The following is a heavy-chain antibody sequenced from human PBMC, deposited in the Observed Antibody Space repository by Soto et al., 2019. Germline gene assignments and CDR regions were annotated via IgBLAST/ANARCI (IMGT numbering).Heavy chain of an antibody. J-gene: IGHJ4*02. CDR3: ATSSDTGYIFDF. V-gene: IGHV3-7*01. CDR1: EFTFTTYW. Sequence: VVPLRLSCAASEFTFTTYWTSWFRQAPEKGLEWVASIKQDGSGQYYLDSVRGRFTISRDSAKNSLYLQMNSLRAEDTAVYYCATSSDTGYIFDFWGQGTLVTVSS. D-gene: IGHD3-9*01. CDR2: IKQDGSGQ.